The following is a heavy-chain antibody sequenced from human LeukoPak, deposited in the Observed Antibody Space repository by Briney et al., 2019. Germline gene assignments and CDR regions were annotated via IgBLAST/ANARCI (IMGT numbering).Heavy chain of an antibody. Sequence: GGSLRLSCAASGFTFSNYEMNWVRQAPGKGLEWISHISNIGDIIHYADSVEGRFTISRDNAKNSLYLQMNSLRAEDTAVYYCARGLYEISGPKWDYWGQGTLVIVSS. D-gene: IGHD3-22*01. CDR2: ISNIGDII. CDR3: ARGLYEISGPKWDY. CDR1: GFTFSNYE. V-gene: IGHV3-48*03. J-gene: IGHJ4*02.